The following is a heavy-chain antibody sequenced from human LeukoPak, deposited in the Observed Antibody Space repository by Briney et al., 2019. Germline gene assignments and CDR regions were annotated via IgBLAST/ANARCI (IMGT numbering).Heavy chain of an antibody. Sequence: QAGGSLRLSCAASGFTFSSYSMNWVRQAPGKGLEWVSYISSSSSTIYYADSVKGRFTISRDNAKNSLYLQMNSLRAEDTAVYYCARVFDALDYWGQGTLVTVSS. J-gene: IGHJ4*02. CDR3: ARVFDALDY. CDR1: GFTFSSYS. CDR2: ISSSSSTI. D-gene: IGHD2/OR15-2a*01. V-gene: IGHV3-48*04.